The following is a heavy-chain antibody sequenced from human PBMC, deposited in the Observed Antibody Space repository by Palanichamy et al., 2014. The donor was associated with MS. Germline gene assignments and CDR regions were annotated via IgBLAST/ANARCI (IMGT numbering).Heavy chain of an antibody. CDR2: IYYSGST. CDR3: GTLVITTSHFDY. CDR1: GGSISSSSYY. J-gene: IGHJ4*02. D-gene: IGHD3-22*01. V-gene: IGHV4-39*05. Sequence: QLQLQESGPGLVKPSETPSLTRTVSGGSISSSSYYWGWIRQPPGKGLEWIGSIYYSGSTYYNPSLKSRVTISVDTSKNQFSLKLSSVTAADTAVYYCGTLVITTSHFDYWGQGTLVTVSS.